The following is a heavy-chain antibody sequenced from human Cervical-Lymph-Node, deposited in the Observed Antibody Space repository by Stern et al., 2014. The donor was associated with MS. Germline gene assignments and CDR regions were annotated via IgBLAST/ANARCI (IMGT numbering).Heavy chain of an antibody. CDR2: IYTGDSP. CDR3: ARAIFGVNTAAMAPDAFDT. Sequence: EVQLVESGGGLIQPGGSLRLSCAAPGFTVSNNYMSWVRQAPGKGLEWVSLIYTGDSPYYAGSVKGRFTISRDSSKNKLFLQMTSLRAEDTAVYYCARAIFGVNTAAMAPDAFDTWGQGTMVTVSS. CDR1: GFTVSNNY. J-gene: IGHJ3*02. D-gene: IGHD3-3*01. V-gene: IGHV3-53*01.